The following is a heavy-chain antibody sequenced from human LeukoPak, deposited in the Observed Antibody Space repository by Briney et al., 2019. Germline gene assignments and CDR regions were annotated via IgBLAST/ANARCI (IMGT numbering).Heavy chain of an antibody. CDR1: GGTFSSYA. V-gene: IGHV1-69*04. D-gene: IGHD3-22*01. Sequence: SVKVSCKASGGTFSSYAISWVRQAPGQGLEWMGRIIPILGIANYAQKFQGRVTITADKSTSTAYMELSSLRSEDTAVYYCARSGGNGRYYDSSGSQGRPGSHAFDIWGQGTMVTVSS. CDR2: IIPILGIA. J-gene: IGHJ3*02. CDR3: ARSGGNGRYYDSSGSQGRPGSHAFDI.